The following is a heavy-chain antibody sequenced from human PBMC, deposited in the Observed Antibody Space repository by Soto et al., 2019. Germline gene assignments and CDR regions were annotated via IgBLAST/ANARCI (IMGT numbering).Heavy chain of an antibody. CDR2: ISSSSSYI. D-gene: IGHD2-2*01. Sequence: GGSLRLSCAASGFTFSSYSMNWVRQAPGKGLEWASSISSSSSYIYYADSVKGRFTISRDNAKNSLYLQMNSLRAEDTAVYYCASLTKDIVVVPAANDYWGQGTLVTVSS. V-gene: IGHV3-21*01. CDR1: GFTFSSYS. CDR3: ASLTKDIVVVPAANDY. J-gene: IGHJ4*02.